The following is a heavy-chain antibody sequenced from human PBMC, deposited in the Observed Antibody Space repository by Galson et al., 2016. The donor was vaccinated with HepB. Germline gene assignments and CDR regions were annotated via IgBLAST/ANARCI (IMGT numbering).Heavy chain of an antibody. J-gene: IGHJ4*02. V-gene: IGHV3-7*01. D-gene: IGHD3-10*01. CDR1: GFTFSTYG. CDR3: ARDPAFGALDY. Sequence: SLRLSCAASGFTFSTYGMTWVRQTPEKGLEWVADINADGSWRAYTDSVKGRFTISRDNVNNLLYLQMSGLRVEDTALYFCARDPAFGALDYWGQGALVTVSS. CDR2: INADGSWR.